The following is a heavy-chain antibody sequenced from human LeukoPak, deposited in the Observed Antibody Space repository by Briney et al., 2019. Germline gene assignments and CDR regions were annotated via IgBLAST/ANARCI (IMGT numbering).Heavy chain of an antibody. D-gene: IGHD1-1*01. V-gene: IGHV3-23*01. CDR2: ISNSDNKP. CDR1: GFTFSSYW. CDR3: AKATGTLGN. J-gene: IGHJ4*02. Sequence: GGSLRLSCAASGFTFSSYWMHWVRQAPGKGLEWVSTISNSDNKPYYADSVKGRFTISRDNSKNTLHLQMNSLTAEDTAIYYCAKATGTLGNWGQGTLVTVSS.